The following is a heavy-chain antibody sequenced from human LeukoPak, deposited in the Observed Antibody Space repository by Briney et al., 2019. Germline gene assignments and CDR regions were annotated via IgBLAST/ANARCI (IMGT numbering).Heavy chain of an antibody. V-gene: IGHV4-30-2*01. CDR1: GGSISSGGYY. CDR3: AREDGYSYGNY. J-gene: IGHJ4*02. Sequence: PSETLSLTCTVSGGSISSGGYYWSWIRQPPGKGLEWIGYIYHSGSTYYNPSLKSRVTISVDRSKNQFSLKLSSVTAADTAVYYCAREDGYSYGNYWGQGTLVTVSS. CDR2: IYHSGST. D-gene: IGHD5-18*01.